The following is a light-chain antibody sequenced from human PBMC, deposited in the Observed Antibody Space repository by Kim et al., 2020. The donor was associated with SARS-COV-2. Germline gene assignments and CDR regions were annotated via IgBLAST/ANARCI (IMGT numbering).Light chain of an antibody. Sequence: ASVGDRVSITCRASQSVNRWLAWYQQKRGKAPSLLIYKTSILQSGVPSRFSGSGTGTEFTLTISSLQPDDSATYYCQQDNDYPWTFGQGTKVDIK. V-gene: IGKV1-5*03. J-gene: IGKJ1*01. CDR2: KTS. CDR3: QQDNDYPWT. CDR1: QSVNRW.